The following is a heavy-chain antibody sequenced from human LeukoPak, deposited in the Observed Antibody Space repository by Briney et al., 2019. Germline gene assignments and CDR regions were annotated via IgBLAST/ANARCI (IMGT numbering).Heavy chain of an antibody. CDR2: MNPNSGNT. CDR3: ATSPRYYPNYYYYYMDV. Sequence: ASVKVSCKASGYTFTSYDINWVRQATGQGLEWMGWMNPNSGNTGYAQKFQGRVTITRNTSISTAYMELSSLRSEDTAVYYCATSPRYYPNYYYYYMDVWGKGTTVTVSS. J-gene: IGHJ6*03. CDR1: GYTFTSYD. D-gene: IGHD3-10*01. V-gene: IGHV1-8*03.